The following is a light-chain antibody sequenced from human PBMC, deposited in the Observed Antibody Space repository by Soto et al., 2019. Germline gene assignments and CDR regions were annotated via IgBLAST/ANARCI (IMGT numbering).Light chain of an antibody. Sequence: QSVLAQPASVSGSPGESITISCTGTSSDVGGYDFVSWYQQAPGKAPKLIISEVNNRPSGVSSRFSGSKSCNTASLTISGLQGEDEGEYHCSSYTSNTTLYVFGSGTKVTVL. CDR3: SSYTSNTTLYV. J-gene: IGLJ1*01. CDR1: SSDVGGYDF. V-gene: IGLV2-14*01. CDR2: EVN.